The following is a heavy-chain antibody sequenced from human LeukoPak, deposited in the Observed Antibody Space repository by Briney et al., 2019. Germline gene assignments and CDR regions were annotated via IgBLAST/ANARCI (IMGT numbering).Heavy chain of an antibody. CDR2: ISSSSSYI. Sequence: PGGSLRLSCAASGFTFSSYEMNWVRQAPGKGLEWVSSISSSSSYIYYADSVKGRFTISRDNAKNSLYLQMNSLRADDTAVYYCARDGSGWYYFDYWGQGTLVTVSS. D-gene: IGHD6-19*01. J-gene: IGHJ4*02. CDR3: ARDGSGWYYFDY. CDR1: GFTFSSYE. V-gene: IGHV3-21*01.